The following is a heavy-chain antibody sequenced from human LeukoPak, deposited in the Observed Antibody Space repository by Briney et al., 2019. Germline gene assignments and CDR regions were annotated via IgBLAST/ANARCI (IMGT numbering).Heavy chain of an antibody. CDR1: GYTFINYY. CDR2: INPNSGGT. Sequence: ASVKVSCKASGYTFINYYIYWVRQAPGQGLEWMGWINPNSGGTKYAQKFQGWVTMTRDTSLSTAYMELTRLRSDDTAVYYCVRFRREWDPPHYYFDSWGQGTLVTVSS. J-gene: IGHJ4*02. CDR3: VRFRREWDPPHYYFDS. V-gene: IGHV1-2*04. D-gene: IGHD1-26*01.